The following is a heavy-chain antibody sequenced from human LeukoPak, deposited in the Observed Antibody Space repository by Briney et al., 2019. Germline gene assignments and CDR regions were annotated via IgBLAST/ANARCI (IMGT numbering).Heavy chain of an antibody. J-gene: IGHJ3*02. CDR1: GYTFTGYY. D-gene: IGHD1-14*01. Sequence: ASVKVSCKASGYTFTGYYMHWVRQAPGQGLEWMGWINPNSGGTNYAQKFQGRVTMTRDTSISTAYMELSSLRSEDTAVYYCARVRIDPDDAFDIWGQGTMVTVSS. CDR3: ARVRIDPDDAFDI. V-gene: IGHV1-2*02. CDR2: INPNSGGT.